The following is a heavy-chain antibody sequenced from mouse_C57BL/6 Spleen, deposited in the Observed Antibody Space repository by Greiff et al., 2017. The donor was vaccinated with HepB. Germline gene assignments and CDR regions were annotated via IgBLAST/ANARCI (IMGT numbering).Heavy chain of an antibody. V-gene: IGHV1-53*01. CDR1: GYTFTSYW. CDR2: INPSNGGT. D-gene: IGHD1-1*01. J-gene: IGHJ4*01. Sequence: VQLQQPGTELVKPGASVKLSCKASGYTFTSYWMHWVKQRPGQGLEWIGNINPSNGGTNYNEKFKSKATLTVDKSSSTAYMQLSSLTSEDSAVYYCARSRVYYYGSSYGYAMDYWGQGTSVTVSS. CDR3: ARSRVYYYGSSYGYAMDY.